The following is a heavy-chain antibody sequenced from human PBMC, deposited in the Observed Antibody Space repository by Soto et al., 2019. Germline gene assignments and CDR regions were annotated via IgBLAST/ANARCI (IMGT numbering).Heavy chain of an antibody. CDR2: FDPEDGET. CDR1: GYTLTELS. Sequence: ASVKVSCKVSGYTLTELSMHWVRQAPGKGLEWMGGFDPEDGETIYAQKFQGRVTMTEGTSTDTAYMELSSLRSEDTAVYYCATSLKSSGYWYWGQGTLVTVSS. D-gene: IGHD3-22*01. J-gene: IGHJ4*02. V-gene: IGHV1-24*01. CDR3: ATSLKSSGYWY.